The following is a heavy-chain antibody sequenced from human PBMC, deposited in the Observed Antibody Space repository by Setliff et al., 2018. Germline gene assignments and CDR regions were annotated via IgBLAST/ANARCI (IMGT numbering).Heavy chain of an antibody. CDR2: IYSGGGT. V-gene: IGHV3-66*02. CDR1: GFTVSSNY. J-gene: IGHJ3*02. D-gene: IGHD6-13*01. CDR3: VKEGIAATGTAFDI. Sequence: GGSLRLSCDASGFTVSSNYMSWVRQAPGKGLEWVSVIYSGGGTYYADSVKGRFIISRDNSKNTLYLQLNSLRPEDTAVYYCVKEGIAATGTAFDIWGQGTMVTVS.